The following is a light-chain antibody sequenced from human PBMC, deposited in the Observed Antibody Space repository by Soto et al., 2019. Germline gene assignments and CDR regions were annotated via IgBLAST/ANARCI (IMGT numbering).Light chain of an antibody. CDR2: EVS. CDR1: SSDVGGRNF. V-gene: IGLV2-14*01. J-gene: IGLJ3*02. CDR3: SSFTSSSTLV. Sequence: QSALTQPASVSGSPGQSITISCTGTSSDVGGRNFVSWYQQYPGKAPKLMIYEVSNRPSGVSNRFSGSKSGNTASLTISGLQAEDEADYYCSSFTSSSTLVFGGGTKLT.